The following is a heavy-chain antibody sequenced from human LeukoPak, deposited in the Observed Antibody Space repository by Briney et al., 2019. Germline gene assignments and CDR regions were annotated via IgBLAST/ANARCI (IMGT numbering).Heavy chain of an antibody. V-gene: IGHV3-7*03. CDR1: GFTFSSYW. CDR3: ARGGGLDV. Sequence: GGSLRLSCAASGFTFSSYWMNWARQAPGKGLEWVASINHNGNVNYYVDSVKGRFTISRDNAKNSLYLQMSNLRAEDTAVYFCARGGGLDVWGQDTLVTVSS. CDR2: INHNGNVN. J-gene: IGHJ1*01. D-gene: IGHD3/OR15-3a*01.